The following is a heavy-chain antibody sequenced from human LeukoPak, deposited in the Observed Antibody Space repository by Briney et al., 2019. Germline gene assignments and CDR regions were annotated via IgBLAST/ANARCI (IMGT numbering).Heavy chain of an antibody. V-gene: IGHV1-69*04. CDR2: IIPILGIA. Sequence: GASVKVSCKASGGTFSSYAISWVRQAPGQGLEWMGRIIPILGIANYAQKFQGRVTITADKSTSTAYMELSSLRSEDTAVYYCATSTDYYDSSGYYWGQGTLVTVSS. J-gene: IGHJ4*02. CDR3: ATSTDYYDSSGYY. D-gene: IGHD3-22*01. CDR1: GGTFSSYA.